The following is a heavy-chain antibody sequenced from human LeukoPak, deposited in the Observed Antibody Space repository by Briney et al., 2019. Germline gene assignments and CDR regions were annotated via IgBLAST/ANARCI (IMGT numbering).Heavy chain of an antibody. CDR3: ARGGSGSYYLPFDY. V-gene: IGHV4-59*01. D-gene: IGHD1-26*01. Sequence: PSETLSLTCTVSGGSISSYYWSWIRQPPGKGLEWIGYIYYSGSTNYNPSLKSRVTISVDTSKNQFSLKLSSVTAADTAVYYCARGGSGSYYLPFDYWGQGTLVTVSS. CDR2: IYYSGST. CDR1: GGSISSYY. J-gene: IGHJ4*02.